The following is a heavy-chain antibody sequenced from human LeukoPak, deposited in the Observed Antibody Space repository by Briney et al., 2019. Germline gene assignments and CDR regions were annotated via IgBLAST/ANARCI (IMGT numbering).Heavy chain of an antibody. CDR3: ASPWRSSGWYAFDI. J-gene: IGHJ3*02. D-gene: IGHD6-19*01. CDR1: GFTFSTYE. CDR2: ISGSGSIK. Sequence: HPGGSLRLSCAASGFTFSTYEMNWVRQAPGKGLEWISFISGSGSIKYYADSLKGRFTISRDNAKNSLYLQMNSLRAEDTAVYYCASPWRSSGWYAFDIWGQGTMVTVSS. V-gene: IGHV3-48*03.